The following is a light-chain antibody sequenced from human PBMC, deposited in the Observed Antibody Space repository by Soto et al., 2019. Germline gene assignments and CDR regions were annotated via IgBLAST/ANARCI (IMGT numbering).Light chain of an antibody. CDR2: GAS. J-gene: IGKJ1*01. CDR3: QQYGGSPWT. Sequence: PGHSATLSCRVSQYTNGRYVAWYQQRPGLAPRLLVYGASKRATGIPDRFRGSGSETDFTLTISRLEPEDFAVYYCQQYGGSPWTFGQGTKVDI. V-gene: IGKV3-20*01. CDR1: QYTNGRY.